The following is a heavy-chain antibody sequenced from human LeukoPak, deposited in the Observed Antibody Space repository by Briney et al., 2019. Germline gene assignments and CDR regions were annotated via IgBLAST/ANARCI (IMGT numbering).Heavy chain of an antibody. J-gene: IGHJ5*02. V-gene: IGHV3-23*01. Sequence: TGGSLRLSCAASGFTFSNYAMSWVRQAPGKGLEWVSAISGSAGGTYYADSVKGRFTISRDNSKNTLYLQMNSLRAEDTAVYYCAKDLGYYDSSGYYYLWGQGTLVTVSS. CDR1: GFTFSNYA. CDR2: ISGSAGGT. D-gene: IGHD3-22*01. CDR3: AKDLGYYDSSGYYYL.